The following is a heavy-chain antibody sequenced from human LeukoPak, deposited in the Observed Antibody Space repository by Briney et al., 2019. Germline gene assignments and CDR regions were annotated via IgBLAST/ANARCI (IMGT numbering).Heavy chain of an antibody. CDR1: GGSISSGDYY. D-gene: IGHD6-19*01. J-gene: IGHJ4*02. CDR3: ARDAYSSGYYFFDY. Sequence: SETLSLTCTVSGGSISSGDYYWSWIRQPPGKGLEWIGYIYYSGTANYNPSLKSRVTISVDASKNQFSLKVSSVTAADTAVYHCARDAYSSGYYFFDYWGQGTLVTVSS. V-gene: IGHV4-61*08. CDR2: IYYSGTA.